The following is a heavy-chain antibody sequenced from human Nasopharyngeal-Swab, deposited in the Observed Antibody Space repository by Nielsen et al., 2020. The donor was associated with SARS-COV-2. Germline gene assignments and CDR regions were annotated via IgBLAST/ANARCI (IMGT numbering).Heavy chain of an antibody. J-gene: IGHJ4*02. Sequence: GESLKISCAASGFTFSSYWMHWVRQAPGKGLLWVSRINSDGRITSYADSVKGRFTISRDNAKNTLYLQMNSLRAEDTAVYYCVRGAGGNYYGVDYWGQGTLVTVSS. D-gene: IGHD1-26*01. CDR1: GFTFSSYW. CDR3: VRGAGGNYYGVDY. V-gene: IGHV3-74*01. CDR2: INSDGRIT.